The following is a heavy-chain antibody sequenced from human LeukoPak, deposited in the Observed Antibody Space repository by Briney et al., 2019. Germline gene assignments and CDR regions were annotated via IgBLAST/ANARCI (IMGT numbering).Heavy chain of an antibody. CDR1: GYTFTIYY. Sequence: ASVKLSCTASGYTFTIYYMHWVRQAPGQGLEWMGIINPSGGSTSYAQKFQGRVTMTRDTSTSTVYMELRSLRSEDTAVYYCAYCSGGSCYLGGADYWGQGTLVTVSS. CDR3: AYCSGGSCYLGGADY. CDR2: INPSGGST. D-gene: IGHD2-15*01. J-gene: IGHJ4*02. V-gene: IGHV1-46*01.